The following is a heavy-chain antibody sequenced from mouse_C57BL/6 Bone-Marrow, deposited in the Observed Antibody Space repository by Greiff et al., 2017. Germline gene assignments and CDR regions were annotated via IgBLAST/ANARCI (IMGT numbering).Heavy chain of an antibody. CDR1: GFTFSNYW. Sequence: EVHLVESGGGLVQPGGSMKLSCVASGFTFSNYWMNWVRQSPEKGLEWVAQIRLKSDNYATHYAESVKGRFTISRDDSKSSVYLQMNNLRAEDTGIYYCTGPEPDYFDYWGQGTTLTVSS. V-gene: IGHV6-3*01. CDR3: TGPEPDYFDY. CDR2: IRLKSDNYAT. J-gene: IGHJ2*01.